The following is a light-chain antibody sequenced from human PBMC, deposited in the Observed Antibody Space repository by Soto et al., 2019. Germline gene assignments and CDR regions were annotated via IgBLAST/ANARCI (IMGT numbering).Light chain of an antibody. CDR3: QQFNSYPIT. CDR2: DVS. V-gene: IGKV1-13*02. Sequence: AIQLTQSPSSLSASVGDRVTITCRASQDIRGALAWYQQKPGKAPKMLIYDVSTLESGVPLRFSGSSSGTDFTLTIRSLQPVDFATYYCQQFNSYPITFGQGTRLEIK. CDR1: QDIRGA. J-gene: IGKJ5*01.